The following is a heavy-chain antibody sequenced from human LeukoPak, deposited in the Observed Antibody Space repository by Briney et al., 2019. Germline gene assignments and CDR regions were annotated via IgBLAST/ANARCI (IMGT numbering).Heavy chain of an antibody. CDR3: ARHSSSDSSGYYYYY. V-gene: IGHV5-51*01. Sequence: KAGESLKISCKGSGYSFTSYWIGWVRQVPGKGLEWMGIIYPGDSDIRYSPSFQGQVTISADKSISTAYLQWSSLKASDTAMYYCARHSSSDSSGYYYYYWGQGTLVTVSS. D-gene: IGHD3-22*01. CDR2: IYPGDSDI. CDR1: GYSFTSYW. J-gene: IGHJ4*02.